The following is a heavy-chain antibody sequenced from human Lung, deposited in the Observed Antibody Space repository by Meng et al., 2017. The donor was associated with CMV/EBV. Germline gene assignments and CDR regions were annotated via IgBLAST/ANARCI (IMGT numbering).Heavy chain of an antibody. J-gene: IGHJ1*01. CDR1: GDSITNHNW. V-gene: IGHV4-4*02. Sequence: QVQLRAAGPALVKPSETLSLTCAVSGDSITNHNWWAWVRQPPGKGLEWIGEIPHRGSSAYNPSLKSRVSMSIDKSKNQFSLKLTSVTAADRAVYHCLRRSGGSVWGQGTLVTVSS. CDR2: IPHRGSS. CDR3: LRRSGGSV. D-gene: IGHD3-10*01.